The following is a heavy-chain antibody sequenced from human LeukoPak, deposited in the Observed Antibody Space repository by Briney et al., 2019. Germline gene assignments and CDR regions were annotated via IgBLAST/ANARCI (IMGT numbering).Heavy chain of an antibody. D-gene: IGHD4-17*01. CDR2: FDPEDGET. J-gene: IGHJ6*02. V-gene: IGHV1-24*01. CDR1: GYTFTSYY. Sequence: GASVKVSCKASGYTFTSYYMHWVRQAPGKGLEWMGGFDPEDGETIYAQKFQGRVTMTEDTSTDTAYMELSSLRSEDTAVYYCATTSFYGDYEIWCMDVWGQGTTVTVSS. CDR3: ATTSFYGDYEIWCMDV.